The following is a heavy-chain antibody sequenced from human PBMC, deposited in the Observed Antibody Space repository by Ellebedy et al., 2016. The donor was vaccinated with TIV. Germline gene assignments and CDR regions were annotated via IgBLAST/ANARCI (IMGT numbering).Heavy chain of an antibody. V-gene: IGHV3-23*01. Sequence: PGESLRLSCAASGLTFSSHAMSWVRQAPGKGLEWVSSITESGGNTYYADSVKGRFTISRDNSKDTLYLQMNSLRAEDTAIYYWVRDPVGVGPAFDVWGQGTMVTVSS. CDR1: GLTFSSHA. CDR2: ITESGGNT. D-gene: IGHD4-23*01. CDR3: VRDPVGVGPAFDV. J-gene: IGHJ3*01.